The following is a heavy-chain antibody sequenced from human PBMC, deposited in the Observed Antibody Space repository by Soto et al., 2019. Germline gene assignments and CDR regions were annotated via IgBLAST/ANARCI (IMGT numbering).Heavy chain of an antibody. D-gene: IGHD6-19*01. V-gene: IGHV3-30-3*01. Sequence: QVQLVESGGGVVQPGRSLRLSCAASGFTFSSYAMHWVRQAPGKGLEWVAVISYDGSNKYYADSVKGRFTISRDNSKNTLYLQMNSLRAEDTAVYYCARDQGSGEQWLVVGYYFDYWGQGTLVTVSS. CDR3: ARDQGSGEQWLVVGYYFDY. J-gene: IGHJ4*02. CDR2: ISYDGSNK. CDR1: GFTFSSYA.